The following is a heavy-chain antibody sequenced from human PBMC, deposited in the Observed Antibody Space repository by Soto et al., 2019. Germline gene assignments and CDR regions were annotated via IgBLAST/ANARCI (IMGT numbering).Heavy chain of an antibody. CDR2: MSGSSSTT. CDR1: GFTFSSYA. D-gene: IGHD1-7*01. Sequence: GGSLRLSCAASGFTFSSYAMHWVRQAPGKGLEWVSSMSGSSSTTYYADSVSGRFTISRDRSKNTLYLQMSSLRAEDTALYYCAKNQERELPRVIDFWGQGTLVTVSS. J-gene: IGHJ4*02. V-gene: IGHV3-23*01. CDR3: AKNQERELPRVIDF.